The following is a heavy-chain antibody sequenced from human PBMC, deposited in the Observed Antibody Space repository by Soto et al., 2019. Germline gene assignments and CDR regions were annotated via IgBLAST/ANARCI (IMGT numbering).Heavy chain of an antibody. D-gene: IGHD1-1*01. J-gene: IGHJ6*02. Sequence: EVQLVETGGGLIQPGGSLRLSCEVSGFSVSDSSMSWVLQAPWKGLAWFSVFYRGGSTDYADSVKGRGTVSRDTFKTTVFLQMDSLTVEDTAVYFCERDLGWNDLLNTSYYGMDVWGQGTTVTV. CDR1: GFSVSDSS. CDR3: ERDLGWNDLLNTSYYGMDV. V-gene: IGHV3-53*02. CDR2: FYRGGST.